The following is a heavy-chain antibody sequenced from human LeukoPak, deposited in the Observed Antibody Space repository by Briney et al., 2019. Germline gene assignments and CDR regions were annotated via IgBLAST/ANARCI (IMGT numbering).Heavy chain of an antibody. J-gene: IGHJ4*03. Sequence: PGRSLRLSCATSGFTFIDYTMHWVRLAPGEGPEWVALVSSDGSDKQYAASVKGRFTISRDDSKNTVYLDMNTLKDEDTAVYYRARAHSASWYAAYWGHGTRVTVSS. D-gene: IGHD6-13*01. CDR2: VSSDGSDK. V-gene: IGHV3-30*04. CDR3: ARAHSASWYAAY. CDR1: GFTFIDYT.